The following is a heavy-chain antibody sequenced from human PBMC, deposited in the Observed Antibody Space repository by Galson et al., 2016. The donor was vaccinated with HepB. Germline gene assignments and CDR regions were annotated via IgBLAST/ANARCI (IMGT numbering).Heavy chain of an antibody. Sequence: SLRLSCAVSGFTVSNNYMSWVRQAPGKGLEWVSLIYSGGGTSYADSVKGRFTISRDNSKNTLYLQMNSLRAEDTAVYYCAKGLYKWRKMIFGVGIWGQGTLVTVSS. CDR3: AKGLYKWRKMIFGVGI. V-gene: IGHV3-53*05. J-gene: IGHJ4*02. D-gene: IGHD3-3*01. CDR2: IYSGGGT. CDR1: GFTVSNNY.